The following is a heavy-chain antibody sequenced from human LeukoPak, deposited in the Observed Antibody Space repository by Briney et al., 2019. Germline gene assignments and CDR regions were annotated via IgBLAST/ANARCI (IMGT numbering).Heavy chain of an antibody. D-gene: IGHD4-17*01. CDR3: ARGTPHVYGDYEWDYYYMDV. V-gene: IGHV1-18*01. Sequence: GASVKVSCKASGYTFTSYGISWVRQAPGQGLEWMGWISAYNGNTNYAQKLQGRVTMTTDTSTSTAYMELRSLRSDDTAVYYCARGTPHVYGDYEWDYYYMDVWGKGTTVTISS. CDR2: ISAYNGNT. J-gene: IGHJ6*03. CDR1: GYTFTSYG.